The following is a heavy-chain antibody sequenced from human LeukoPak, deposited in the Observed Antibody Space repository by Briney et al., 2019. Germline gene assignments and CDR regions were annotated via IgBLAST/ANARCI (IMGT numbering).Heavy chain of an antibody. CDR3: ARDRVNRGYYYYYYGMDV. D-gene: IGHD3-22*01. CDR2: IYYSGST. J-gene: IGHJ6*02. CDR1: GGSISSGDYY. Sequence: PSETLSLTCTVSGGSISSGDYYWSWIRQPPGKGLEWIGYIYYSGSTNYNPSLKSRVTISVDTSKNQFSLKLSSVTAADTAVYYCARDRVNRGYYYYYYGMDVWGQGTTVTVSS. V-gene: IGHV4-61*08.